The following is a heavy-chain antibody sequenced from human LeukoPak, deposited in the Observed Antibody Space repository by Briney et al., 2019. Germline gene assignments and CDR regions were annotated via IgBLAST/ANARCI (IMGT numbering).Heavy chain of an antibody. D-gene: IGHD6-13*01. J-gene: IGHJ5*02. CDR3: ARDSSSWIKIS. CDR2: IYSGGST. CDR1: GFTFNNYS. V-gene: IGHV3-53*01. Sequence: PGGSLRLSCEASGFTFNNYSMNWARQAPGKGLEWVSVIYSGGSTYYADSVKGRFTISRDNSKNTLYLQMNSLRAEDTAVYYCARDSSSWIKISWGQGTLVTVSS.